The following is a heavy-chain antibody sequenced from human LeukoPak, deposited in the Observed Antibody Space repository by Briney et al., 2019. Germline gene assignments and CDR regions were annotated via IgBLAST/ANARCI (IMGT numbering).Heavy chain of an antibody. CDR1: GFTFSSYG. J-gene: IGHJ6*03. V-gene: IGHV3-30*02. CDR3: AKEVATMGYYYYYYYMDV. Sequence: PGGSLRLSCAASGFTFSSYGMHWVRQAPGKGLEWVAFIRYDGSNKYYADSVKGRFTISRDNSKNTLYLQMNSLRAEDTAVYYCAKEVATMGYYYYYYYMDVWGKGTTVTVSS. D-gene: IGHD5-12*01. CDR2: IRYDGSNK.